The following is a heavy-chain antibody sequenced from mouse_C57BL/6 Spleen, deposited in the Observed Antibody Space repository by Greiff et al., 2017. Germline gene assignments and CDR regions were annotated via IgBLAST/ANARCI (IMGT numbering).Heavy chain of an antibody. V-gene: IGHV1-26*01. J-gene: IGHJ4*01. CDR2: INPNNGGT. CDR3: ARSRLSYAMDY. Sequence: VQLQQSGPELVKPGASVKISCKASGYTFTDYYMNWVKQSHGKSLEWIGDINPNNGGTSYNQKFKGKATLTVDKSSSTAYMELRSLTSEDSAVYYCARSRLSYAMDYWGQGTSVTVSS. CDR1: GYTFTDYY.